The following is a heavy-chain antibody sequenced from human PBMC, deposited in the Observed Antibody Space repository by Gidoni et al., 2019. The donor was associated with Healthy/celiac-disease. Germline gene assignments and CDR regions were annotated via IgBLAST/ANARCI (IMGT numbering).Heavy chain of an antibody. V-gene: IGHV3-74*01. J-gene: IGHJ4*02. CDR1: SFTFNSYW. D-gene: IGHD5-18*01. CDR3: ARGLRGYSYGDLDY. Sequence: EVQLVESGGGLVQPGVPLRLSCLASSFTFNSYWMHWVRQAPGKGLVWVSRINSDGSDTRYADSVKGRFTISRDNARHTLFLEMNSLRAEDTAVYYCARGLRGYSYGDLDYWGQGTLVTVSS. CDR2: INSDGSDT.